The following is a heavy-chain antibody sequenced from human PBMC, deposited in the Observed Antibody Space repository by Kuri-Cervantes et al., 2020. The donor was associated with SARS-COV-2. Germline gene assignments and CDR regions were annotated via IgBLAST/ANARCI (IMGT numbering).Heavy chain of an antibody. V-gene: IGHV3-72*01. J-gene: IGHJ4*02. CDR3: VRARPGASGAWDS. Sequence: GESLKISCAASGFTVSSNYMSWVRQSPGKGLEWVGRSRDEQDRYTTEYAASAKGRFSISRDAAGNSLYLHLSSLKAEDTAKYYCVRARPGASGAWDSWGQGALVTVSS. CDR2: SRDEQDRYTT. CDR1: GFTVSSNY. D-gene: IGHD1-26*01.